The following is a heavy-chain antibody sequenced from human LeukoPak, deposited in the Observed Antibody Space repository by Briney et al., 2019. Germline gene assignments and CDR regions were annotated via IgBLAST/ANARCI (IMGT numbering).Heavy chain of an antibody. D-gene: IGHD6-19*01. V-gene: IGHV1-69*04. CDR2: IIPILGIA. Sequence: GSSVKVSCKASGGTFSSYAISWVRQAPGQGLEWTGRIIPILGIANYAQKFQGRVTITADKSTSTAYMELSSLRSEDTAVYYCARVNSSGWEFDYWGQGTLVTVSS. CDR3: ARVNSSGWEFDY. CDR1: GGTFSSYA. J-gene: IGHJ4*02.